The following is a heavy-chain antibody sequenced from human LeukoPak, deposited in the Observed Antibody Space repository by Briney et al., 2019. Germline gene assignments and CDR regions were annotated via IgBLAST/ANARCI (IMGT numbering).Heavy chain of an antibody. D-gene: IGHD3-9*01. J-gene: IGHJ6*02. CDR3: ARDRYYDILTGYHRYGMDV. V-gene: IGHV3-30-3*01. CDR1: GFTFSRYA. CDR2: ISYDANIGSNK. Sequence: GGSLRLSCATSGFTFSRYAMHWVRQAPGKGLEWVALISYDANIGSNKYYADSVKGRFTISRDNSKNTLYLQMNSLRAEDTAVYYCARDRYYDILTGYHRYGMDVWGQGTTVTVSS.